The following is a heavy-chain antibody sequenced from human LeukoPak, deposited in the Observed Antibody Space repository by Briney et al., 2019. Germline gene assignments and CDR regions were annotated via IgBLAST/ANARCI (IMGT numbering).Heavy chain of an antibody. CDR1: GGSISSFY. Sequence: SETLSLTCTVSGGSISSFYWSWVRQPPGKGLEWIGYIYYSGSTNHNPSLKSRATISLDTSKNQFSLKLSSVTAADTAVYYCARGCSSGLFFDYWGQGTLVTVSS. J-gene: IGHJ4*02. CDR3: ARGCSSGLFFDY. CDR2: IYYSGST. V-gene: IGHV4-59*01. D-gene: IGHD6-19*01.